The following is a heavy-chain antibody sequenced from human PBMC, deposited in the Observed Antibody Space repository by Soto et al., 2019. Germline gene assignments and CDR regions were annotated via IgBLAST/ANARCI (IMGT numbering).Heavy chain of an antibody. CDR2: ISYSERTSYNSGST. J-gene: IGHJ5*02. CDR3: ARHTRNQFDP. Sequence: QLQLQESGPGLVKPSETLSLTCTVSGDSMTSSSYYWGWIRQPPGKGLEWIGSISYSERTSYNSGSTYYTPSLKRRVTISGDTSKSQFSLKLSSVTAADTAVYYCARHTRNQFDPWGQGTLVTVSS. V-gene: IGHV4-39*01. CDR1: GDSMTSSSYY.